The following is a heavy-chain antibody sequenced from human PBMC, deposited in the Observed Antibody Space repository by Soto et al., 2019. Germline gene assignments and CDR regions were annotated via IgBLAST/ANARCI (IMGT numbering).Heavy chain of an antibody. CDR3: ARDTFTWGRGVITGTYVGMDV. D-gene: IGHD3-10*01. CDR1: GFDFRSYA. CDR2: IDRFGSYV. Sequence: QLVESGGGLVKPGGSLRLSCAASGFDFRSYAMHWVRQAPGKGLEWVSSIDRFGSYVYYEDSLRGRFTSSRDTAKKALYLQRGGLRTEDTAVNYWARDTFTWGRGVITGTYVGMDVWGRGTTVSVS. V-gene: IGHV3-21*02. J-gene: IGHJ6*02.